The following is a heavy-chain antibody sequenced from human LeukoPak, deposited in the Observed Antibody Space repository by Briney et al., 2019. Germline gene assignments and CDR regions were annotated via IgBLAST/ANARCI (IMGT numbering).Heavy chain of an antibody. Sequence: PGGSVRLSCAASGFTFSTYCMSWVRQTPGTGLEWVASIKQDGSEKSYVDSVKGRFTISRDNAKNSLYLQMNSLRAEDTAVYYCARGGYQLLWYWGQGTLVTVSS. V-gene: IGHV3-7*04. CDR1: GFTFSTYC. CDR3: ARGGYQLLWY. CDR2: IKQDGSEK. D-gene: IGHD2-2*01. J-gene: IGHJ4*02.